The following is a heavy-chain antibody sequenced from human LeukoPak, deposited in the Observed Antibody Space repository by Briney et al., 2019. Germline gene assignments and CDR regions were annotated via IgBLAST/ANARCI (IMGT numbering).Heavy chain of an antibody. CDR2: VYHGESRST. V-gene: IGHV4-39*01. CDR1: GDAIVRSRNS. J-gene: IGHJ4*02. CDR3: AKTHPDFDY. Sequence: PSEALSLTCAFSGDAIVRSRNSWGWIRPHPGRGLEWIGTVYHGESRSTYYNPYLKGRVTISVARSRNKFSLKLPSVTAADTAVYFCAKTHPDFDYWGRGTLVTVSA.